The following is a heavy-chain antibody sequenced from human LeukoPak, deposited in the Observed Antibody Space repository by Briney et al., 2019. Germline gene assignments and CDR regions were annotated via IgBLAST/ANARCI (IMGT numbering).Heavy chain of an antibody. V-gene: IGHV3-23*01. Sequence: GGSLRLSCAASGFTFTSYAMSWVRQAPGKGLEWVSVISVSAYSTFYADSVKGRFTISRDDSQNTLYLQMNSLRAEDTAIYYCARDYPALGYCTSTTCSFFDFWGQGILVTVSS. D-gene: IGHD2-2*01. CDR1: GFTFTSYA. J-gene: IGHJ4*02. CDR2: ISVSAYST. CDR3: ARDYPALGYCTSTTCSFFDF.